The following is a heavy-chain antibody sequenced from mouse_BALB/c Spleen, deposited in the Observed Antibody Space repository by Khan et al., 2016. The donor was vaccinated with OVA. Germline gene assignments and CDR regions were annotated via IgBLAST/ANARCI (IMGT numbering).Heavy chain of an antibody. Sequence: EVQLQESGPGLVKPSQSLSLTCTVTGYSITSDYAWNWIRQFPGNKLEWMGYISSSGSTNYNPALKSRISITRDTSKNQFFLQLNSVTTEDTAIYYCARDGSRHNYAMDYWGQGTSVTVSS. J-gene: IGHJ4*01. V-gene: IGHV3-2*02. D-gene: IGHD2-3*01. CDR2: ISSSGST. CDR1: GYSITSDYA. CDR3: ARDGSRHNYAMDY.